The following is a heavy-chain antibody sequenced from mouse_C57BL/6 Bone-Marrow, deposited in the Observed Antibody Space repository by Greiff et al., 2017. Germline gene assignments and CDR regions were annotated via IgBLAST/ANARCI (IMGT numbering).Heavy chain of an antibody. CDR3: AREGNYYGSSYWFAY. V-gene: IGHV1-55*01. J-gene: IGHJ3*01. CDR1: GYTFTSYW. Sequence: VKLQQPGAELVKPGASVTMSCKASGYTFTSYWITWVKQRPGQGLEWIGDIYPGSGSTNYNEKFKSKATLTVDTSSSTAYMQLSSLTSEDSAVYYCAREGNYYGSSYWFAYWGQGTLVTVSA. D-gene: IGHD1-1*01. CDR2: IYPGSGST.